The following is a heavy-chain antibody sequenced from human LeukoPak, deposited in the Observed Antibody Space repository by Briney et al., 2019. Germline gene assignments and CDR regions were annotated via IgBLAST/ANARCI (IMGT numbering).Heavy chain of an antibody. CDR2: IYHSGST. CDR1: GGSISSGGYS. J-gene: IGHJ4*02. CDR3: ARVRGGNGYGYFDY. V-gene: IGHV4-30-2*01. Sequence: SETLSLTCAVSGGSISSGGYSWSWIRQPPGKGLEWIGYIYHSGSTYYNPSLKSRVTISVDRSKDQFSLKLSSVTAADTAVYYCARVRGGNGYGYFDYWGQGTLVTVSS. D-gene: IGHD4-23*01.